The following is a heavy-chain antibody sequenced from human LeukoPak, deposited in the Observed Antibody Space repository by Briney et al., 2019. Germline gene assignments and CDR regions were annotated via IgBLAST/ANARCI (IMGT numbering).Heavy chain of an antibody. Sequence: GGSLRLSCAASGFTFSDYYMSWIRQAPGKGLEWVSYISSSGSTIYYADSVKGRFTISRDNAKNSLYLQMNSLRAEDTALYYCAKDKAAAAPGDAFDIWGQGTMVTVSS. V-gene: IGHV3-11*01. CDR1: GFTFSDYY. J-gene: IGHJ3*02. CDR3: AKDKAAAAPGDAFDI. D-gene: IGHD6-13*01. CDR2: ISSSGSTI.